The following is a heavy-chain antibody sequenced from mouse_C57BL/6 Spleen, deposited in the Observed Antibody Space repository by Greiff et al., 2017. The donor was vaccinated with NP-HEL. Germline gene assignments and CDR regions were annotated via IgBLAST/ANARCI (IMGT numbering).Heavy chain of an antibody. CDR1: GFTFSDYG. Sequence: EVKLVESGGGLVKPGGSLKLSCAASGFTFSDYGMHWVRQAPEKGLEWVAYISSGSSTIYYADTVKGRFTISRDNAKNTLFLQMTSLRSEDTAMYYWARNYYGSSYGFAYWGQGTLVTVSA. V-gene: IGHV5-17*01. CDR2: ISSGSSTI. D-gene: IGHD1-1*01. J-gene: IGHJ3*01. CDR3: ARNYYGSSYGFAY.